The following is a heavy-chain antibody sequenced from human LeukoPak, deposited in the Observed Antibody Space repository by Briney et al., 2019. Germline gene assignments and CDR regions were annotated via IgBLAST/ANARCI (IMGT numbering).Heavy chain of an antibody. CDR3: ASGGHYGDYVDYFDY. D-gene: IGHD4-17*01. CDR2: INPNNSDT. CDR1: GYTFTGYY. J-gene: IGHJ4*02. V-gene: IGHV1-2*02. Sequence: GASMKVSCKASGYTFTGYYMHWVRQAPGQGLEWMGWINPNNSDTTYAQKFQGRVTMTRDTSISTAYMELSRLRSDDTAVYYCASGGHYGDYVDYFDYWGQGTLVTVSS.